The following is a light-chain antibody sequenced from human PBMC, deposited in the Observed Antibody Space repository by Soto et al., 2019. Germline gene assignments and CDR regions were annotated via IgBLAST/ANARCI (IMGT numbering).Light chain of an antibody. Sequence: EIMMTQSPATLSVSPGERATLSCRASQSVRNNLAWYQQKPGQAPRLLIYYASTRATGVPARFSGSGSGTEFTLTISSLQSEDLALYYCQQYNNWPPITFGQGTRPEIK. J-gene: IGKJ5*01. CDR2: YAS. V-gene: IGKV3-15*01. CDR1: QSVRNN. CDR3: QQYNNWPPIT.